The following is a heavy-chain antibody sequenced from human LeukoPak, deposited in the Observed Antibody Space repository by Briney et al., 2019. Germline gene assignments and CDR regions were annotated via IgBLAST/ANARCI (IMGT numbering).Heavy chain of an antibody. CDR1: GGSINSGGYY. J-gene: IGHJ6*02. V-gene: IGHV4-31*03. D-gene: IGHD5-18*01. CDR2: IYNSGST. Sequence: SETLSLTCTVSGGSINSGGYYWSWIRQHPGKGLEWIGYIYNSGSTYYNPSLKSRVSISVDTSKNQFSLKLSSVTAADTAVYYCARLYGYGQYYYYGMDVWGQGTTVTVSS. CDR3: ARLYGYGQYYYYGMDV.